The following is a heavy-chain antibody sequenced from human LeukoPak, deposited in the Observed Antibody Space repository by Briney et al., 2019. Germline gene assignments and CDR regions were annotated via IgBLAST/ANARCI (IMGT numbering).Heavy chain of an antibody. CDR3: ARVKKRSYSYYYGMDV. Sequence: GGSLRLSCAAPGFTFSSYSMNWVRQAPGKGLEWVSSISSSSSYIYYADSVKGRFTISRDNAKNSLYLQMNSLRAEDTAVYYCARVKKRSYSYYYGMDVWGQGTTVTVSS. CDR2: ISSSSSYI. V-gene: IGHV3-21*01. J-gene: IGHJ6*02. D-gene: IGHD1-26*01. CDR1: GFTFSSYS.